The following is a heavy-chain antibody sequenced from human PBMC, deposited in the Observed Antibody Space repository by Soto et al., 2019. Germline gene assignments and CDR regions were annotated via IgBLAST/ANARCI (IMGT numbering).Heavy chain of an antibody. J-gene: IGHJ6*02. CDR3: AFRTYCSSTSCYSYYAYGMDV. CDR1: GFTFSSYA. D-gene: IGHD2-2*02. Sequence: GGSLRLSCASSGFTFSSYAMSWVRQAPGKGLEWVSAISGSGGSTYYADSVKGRFTISRDNSKNTLYLQMNSLRAEDTAVYYCAFRTYCSSTSCYSYYAYGMDVWGQGNTVTVSS. CDR2: ISGSGGST. V-gene: IGHV3-23*01.